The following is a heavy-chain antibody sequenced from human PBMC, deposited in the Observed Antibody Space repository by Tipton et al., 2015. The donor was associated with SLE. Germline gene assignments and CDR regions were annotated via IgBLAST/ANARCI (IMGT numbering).Heavy chain of an antibody. Sequence: VQLVQSGAEVKKSGESLMISCKGSGYIFTTYWIGWVRQVPGKGLEYMGITYPGDSDTTYSPSFQGQVTISADQSINTAYLQWDSLKASDTAIYYCARLSSSWFYWGQGTLVTVSS. CDR3: ARLSSSWFY. J-gene: IGHJ4*02. CDR1: GYIFTTYW. D-gene: IGHD6-13*01. V-gene: IGHV5-51*03. CDR2: TYPGDSDT.